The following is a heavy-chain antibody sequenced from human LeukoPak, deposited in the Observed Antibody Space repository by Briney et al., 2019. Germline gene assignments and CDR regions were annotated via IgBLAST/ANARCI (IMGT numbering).Heavy chain of an antibody. D-gene: IGHD5-24*01. CDR2: ISGDGGYT. J-gene: IGHJ6*02. V-gene: IGHV3-43*02. CDR1: GFTFDGYA. Sequence: GGSLRLSCAASGFTFDGYAMHWVRQVPGKGLEWVSLISGDGGYTYYADSVKGRFTISRDNSKNSLYLQMNSLRTEDTALYYCAKDNLVEMATIDYFYYDMHVWGQGTTVTVSS. CDR3: AKDNLVEMATIDYFYYDMHV.